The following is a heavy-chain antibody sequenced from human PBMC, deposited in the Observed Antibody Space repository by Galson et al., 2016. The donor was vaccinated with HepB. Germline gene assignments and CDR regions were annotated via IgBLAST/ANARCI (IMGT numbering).Heavy chain of an antibody. CDR2: IRPSIGTA. Sequence: SCKASEGTFSNYVIHWVRQAPGQGLEWVGGIRPSIGTAHYTQKFQGRVTLTADETTSTVYMEVSSLRFEDTAVYYCARGGGITMTPWALEYWGQGTTVTVSS. J-gene: IGHJ6*02. D-gene: IGHD3-3*01. CDR3: ARGGGITMTPWALEY. V-gene: IGHV1-69*01. CDR1: EGTFSNYV.